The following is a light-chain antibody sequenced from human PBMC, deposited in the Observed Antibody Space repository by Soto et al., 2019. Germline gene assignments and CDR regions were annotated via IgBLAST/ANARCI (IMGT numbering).Light chain of an antibody. Sequence: QSVLTQPPSVSGSPGQSITISCTGTGNDVGAYNYVSWYQHHPGRFPKLMIYEVTNWPSGVSDRFSGSKSGNTASLTISGLQDEDEDDYYCSSKRDSSSLFVFGTGTKVTVL. CDR2: EVT. CDR1: GNDVGAYNY. J-gene: IGLJ1*01. CDR3: SSKRDSSSLFV. V-gene: IGLV2-14*01.